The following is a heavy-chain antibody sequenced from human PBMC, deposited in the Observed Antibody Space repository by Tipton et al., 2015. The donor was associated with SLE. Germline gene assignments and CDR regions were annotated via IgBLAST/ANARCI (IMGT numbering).Heavy chain of an antibody. J-gene: IGHJ4*02. Sequence: SLRLSCAASGFTFSTHGMHWVRQAPGKGLEWVAVIWFDGNSESYADSVKGRFTISRDNAKNSLYLQMNSLKVEDTAVYYCASALYAASNCWGQGTLVTVSS. D-gene: IGHD5/OR15-5a*01. CDR1: GFTFSTHG. CDR3: ASALYAASNC. CDR2: IWFDGNSE. V-gene: IGHV3-33*03.